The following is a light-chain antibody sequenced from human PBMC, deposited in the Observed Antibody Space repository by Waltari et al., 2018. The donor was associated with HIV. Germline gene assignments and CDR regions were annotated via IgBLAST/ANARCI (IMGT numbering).Light chain of an antibody. CDR2: DVS. J-gene: IGLJ2*01. CDR1: SIDVGVYNN. Sequence: QSALTQPPPASGSPGQSVTTSCTGTSIDVGVYNNFPWYRQYPGNAPKLMIYDVSKRPSGVPDRFSGSKSVNTASLTVSGLQAEDEADYYCQSYDTSLSGVVFGGGTKLTVL. CDR3: QSYDTSLSGVV. V-gene: IGLV2-8*01.